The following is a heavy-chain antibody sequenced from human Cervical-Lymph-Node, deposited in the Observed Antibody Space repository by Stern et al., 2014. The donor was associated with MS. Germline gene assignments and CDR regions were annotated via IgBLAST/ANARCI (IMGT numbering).Heavy chain of an antibody. J-gene: IGHJ5*02. CDR2: IIPGLGTT. D-gene: IGHD3-10*01. CDR3: ARDQGDYGSGSEDSWFDP. V-gene: IGHV1-69*14. Sequence: HVQLVQSGDEVKKPGSSVKVSCKASRDTFSHYALSWVRQAPEHGLEWMGGIIPGLGTTSYAQKFQGRITISADTSTNTLYMELNSLRSEDTAVYFCARDQGDYGSGSEDSWFDPWGQGTLVTVSS. CDR1: RDTFSHYA.